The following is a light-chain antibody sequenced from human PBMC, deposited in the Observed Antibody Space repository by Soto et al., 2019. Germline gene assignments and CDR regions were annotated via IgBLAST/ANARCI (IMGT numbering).Light chain of an antibody. V-gene: IGLV1-40*01. CDR2: GNS. CDR3: QSYDSSLSAHVV. CDR1: SSNIGAGYD. Sequence: QSVLTQPPSVSGAPGQRVTISCTGSSSNIGAGYDVHWYQQLPGTAPKLLISGNSNRPSGVPDRFSGSKSGTSASLAITGLQAEDEADYYCQSYDSSLSAHVVFGGGTKLTV. J-gene: IGLJ2*01.